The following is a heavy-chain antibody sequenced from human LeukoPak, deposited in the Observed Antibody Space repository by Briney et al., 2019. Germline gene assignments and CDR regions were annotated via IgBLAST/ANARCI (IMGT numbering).Heavy chain of an antibody. Sequence: SETLSLTCTVSGGSISSYYWSWIRQPPGKGLEWIGYIYYSGSTNYNPSLKSRVTISVDTYKNQFSLKLSYVTAADTAVYYCARHPVRYFDWLDLPDYWGQGTLVTVSS. CDR2: IYYSGST. D-gene: IGHD3-9*01. J-gene: IGHJ4*02. V-gene: IGHV4-59*08. CDR3: ARHPVRYFDWLDLPDY. CDR1: GGSISSYY.